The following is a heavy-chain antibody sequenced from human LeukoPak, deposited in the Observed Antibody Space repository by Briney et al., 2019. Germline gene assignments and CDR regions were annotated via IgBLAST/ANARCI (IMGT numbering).Heavy chain of an antibody. CDR1: GGSFSGYY. CDR3: ASSYDYALAGAFDI. V-gene: IGHV4-34*01. Sequence: SETLSLTCAVYGGSFSGYYWSWIRQPPGKGLEWIGEINHSGSTNYNPSLKSRVTISVDTSKNQFSLKLSSVTAADTAVYYCASSYDYALAGAFDIWGQGTMVTVSS. J-gene: IGHJ3*02. CDR2: INHSGST. D-gene: IGHD3-16*01.